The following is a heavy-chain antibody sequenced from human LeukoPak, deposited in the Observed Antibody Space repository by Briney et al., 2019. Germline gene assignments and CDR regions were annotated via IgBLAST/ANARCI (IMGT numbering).Heavy chain of an antibody. CDR1: GFTYSSYL. CDR2: INSDGSST. Sequence: GGSLRLSCVASGFTYSSYLMHWVRQAPGKGLVWVSRINSDGSSTSYADSVKGRFTISRDNAKNTLYLQMNSLRAEDTAVYYCFRPVAIPNSFDYWGQGTLVTVSS. D-gene: IGHD2-21*01. J-gene: IGHJ4*02. V-gene: IGHV3-74*01. CDR3: FRPVAIPNSFDY.